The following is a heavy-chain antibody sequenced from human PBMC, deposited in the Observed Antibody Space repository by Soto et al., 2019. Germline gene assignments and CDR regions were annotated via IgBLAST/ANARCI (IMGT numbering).Heavy chain of an antibody. CDR2: INHSGST. Sequence: SETLSLTCAVYGGSFSGYCWSWIRQPPGKGLEWIGEINHSGSTNYNPSLKSRVTISVDTSKNQFSLKLSSVTAADTAEYNCARIGLSHPYFDSWGQGTLVTFSS. CDR3: ARIGLSHPYFDS. J-gene: IGHJ4*02. V-gene: IGHV4-34*01. D-gene: IGHD2-2*03. CDR1: GGSFSGYC.